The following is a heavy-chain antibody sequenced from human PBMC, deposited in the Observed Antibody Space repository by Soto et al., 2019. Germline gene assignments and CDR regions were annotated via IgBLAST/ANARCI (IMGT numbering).Heavy chain of an antibody. V-gene: IGHV1-69*02. CDR2: IIPILGIA. CDR1: GGTFSSYT. D-gene: IGHD3-22*01. CDR3: ARVGYYYDSSGYYPDY. Sequence: SVKVSCKASGGTFSSYTISWVRQAPGQGLEWMGRIIPILGIANYAQKFQGRVTITADKSTSTAYMELSSLRSEDTAVYYCARVGYYYDSSGYYPDYWGQGTLVTVSS. J-gene: IGHJ4*02.